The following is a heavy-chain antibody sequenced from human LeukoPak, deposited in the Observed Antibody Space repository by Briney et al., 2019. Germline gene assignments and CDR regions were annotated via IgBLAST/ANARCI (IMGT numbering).Heavy chain of an antibody. CDR1: GFTFSSYA. CDR2: ISGSGGST. V-gene: IGHV3-23*01. CDR3: AKVLMAARRYFDY. Sequence: PGGSLRLPCAASGFTFSSYAMSWVRQAPGKGLEWVSAISGSGGSTYYADSVKGRFTISRDNSKNTLYLQMNSLRAEDTAVYYCAKVLMAARRYFDYWGQGTLVTVSS. D-gene: IGHD5-24*01. J-gene: IGHJ4*02.